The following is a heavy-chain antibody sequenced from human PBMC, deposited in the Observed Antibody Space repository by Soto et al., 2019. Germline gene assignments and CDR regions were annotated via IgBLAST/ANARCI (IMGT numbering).Heavy chain of an antibody. V-gene: IGHV5-51*01. D-gene: IGHD4-17*01. J-gene: IGHJ4*02. Sequence: PGESLKISCTGSRYSFTAYWIAWVRQMPGKGLEWMGIIYPGDSDTRYSPSFQGQVTISADKSISTAYLQLSSLKASDTAMYYCARRMGDAYGLLPFDYWGQGTLVTVSS. CDR1: RYSFTAYW. CDR3: ARRMGDAYGLLPFDY. CDR2: IYPGDSDT.